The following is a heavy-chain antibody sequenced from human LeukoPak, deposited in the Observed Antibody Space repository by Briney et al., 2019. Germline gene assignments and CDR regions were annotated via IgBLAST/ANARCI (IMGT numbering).Heavy chain of an antibody. CDR1: GGSISRYY. V-gene: IGHV4-59*01. CDR3: ARVKGYGDYSYSYYYAMDV. D-gene: IGHD4-17*01. J-gene: IGHJ6*02. CDR2: IYYSGNT. Sequence: SETLSLTCTVSGGSISRYYWSWLRQPPGKGLEWIGYIYYSGNTNYNPSLKSRVTISVDTSKNQFSLKLSSVTAADTAVYYCARVKGYGDYSYSYYYAMDVWGQGTTVTVSS.